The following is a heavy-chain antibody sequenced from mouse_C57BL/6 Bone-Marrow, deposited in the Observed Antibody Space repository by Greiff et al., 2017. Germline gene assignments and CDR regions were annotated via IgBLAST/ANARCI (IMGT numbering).Heavy chain of an antibody. Sequence: QVQLQQSGAELAKPGASVKLSCKASGYTFTSYWMHWVKQRPGQGLEWIGYINPSSGYTKYNQKFKDKATLTADKSSSTAYMQLSSLTYEDSAFYYCARSRGQLRLLSYYYAMDYWGQGTSVTVSS. D-gene: IGHD3-2*02. CDR3: ARSRGQLRLLSYYYAMDY. CDR2: INPSSGYT. V-gene: IGHV1-7*01. CDR1: GYTFTSYW. J-gene: IGHJ4*01.